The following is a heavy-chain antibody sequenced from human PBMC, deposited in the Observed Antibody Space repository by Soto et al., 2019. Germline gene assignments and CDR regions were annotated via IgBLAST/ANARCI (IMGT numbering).Heavy chain of an antibody. CDR2: TYNGGS. Sequence: SETLSLTCTVSGASISGHFWSWIRQPPGKGLEWIAYTYNGGSSYNPSLKSRVSISVDTSKNQLSLKLSSVIAADSAVYYCTINADVWGQGTTVT. CDR1: GASISGHF. J-gene: IGHJ6*02. CDR3: TINADV. V-gene: IGHV4-59*08.